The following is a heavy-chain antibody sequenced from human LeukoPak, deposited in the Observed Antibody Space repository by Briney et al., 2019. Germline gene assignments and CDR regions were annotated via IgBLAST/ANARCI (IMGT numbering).Heavy chain of an antibody. V-gene: IGHV4-4*02. Sequence: PSETLSLTCTVSGGSISSSNWWSWVRQPPGKGLEWIGEIYHSGSTNYNPSLKSRVTISVDKSKNQFSLKLSSVTAADTAVYFCAKGRVSSSTWYSTYYYYFYMDLWGKGTTVTVSS. D-gene: IGHD6-13*01. J-gene: IGHJ6*03. CDR2: IYHSGST. CDR3: AKGRVSSSTWYSTYYYYFYMDL. CDR1: GGSISSSNW.